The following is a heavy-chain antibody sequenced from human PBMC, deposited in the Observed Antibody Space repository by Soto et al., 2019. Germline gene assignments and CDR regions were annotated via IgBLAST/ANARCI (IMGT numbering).Heavy chain of an antibody. V-gene: IGHV4-59*01. D-gene: IGHD6-6*01. CDR3: ARLPTRRIAAPRKDYYYYYGMDV. CDR1: GGSISSYY. Sequence: SETLSLTCTVSGGSISSYYWSWIRQPPGKGLEWIGYIYYSGSTNYNPSLKSRVTISVDTSKNQFSLKLSSVTAADTAVYYCARLPTRRIAAPRKDYYYYYGMDVWGQGTTVTVSS. J-gene: IGHJ6*02. CDR2: IYYSGST.